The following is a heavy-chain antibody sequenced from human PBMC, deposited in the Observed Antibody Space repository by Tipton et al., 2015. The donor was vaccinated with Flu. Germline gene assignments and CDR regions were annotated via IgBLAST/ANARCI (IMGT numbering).Heavy chain of an antibody. Sequence: TLSLTCTVSGGSVSSGSYYWSWIRQPPGKGREWIGYIYYSGSTNYNPSLKSRVTISVDTSKNQFSLKLSSVTAADAAVYYCAGGLNFWSGYSRGYFDIWGQGTLVTVSS. CDR1: GGSVSSGSYY. D-gene: IGHD3-3*01. CDR2: IYYSGST. J-gene: IGHJ4*02. CDR3: AGGLNFWSGYSRGYFDI. V-gene: IGHV4-61*01.